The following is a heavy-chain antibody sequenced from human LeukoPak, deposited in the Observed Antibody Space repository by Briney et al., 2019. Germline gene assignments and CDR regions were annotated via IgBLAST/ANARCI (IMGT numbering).Heavy chain of an antibody. CDR3: ARDRASWGI. V-gene: IGHV3-23*01. Sequence: GGSLRLSCAASGFTFSSYAMSWVRQAPGKGLEGVSAISGSGGSTYYADSVKGRFTISRDNAKNSLYLQMNSLRAEDTAVYYCARDRASWGIWGQGTMVTVSS. CDR1: GFTFSSYA. CDR2: ISGSGGST. D-gene: IGHD2-2*01. J-gene: IGHJ3*02.